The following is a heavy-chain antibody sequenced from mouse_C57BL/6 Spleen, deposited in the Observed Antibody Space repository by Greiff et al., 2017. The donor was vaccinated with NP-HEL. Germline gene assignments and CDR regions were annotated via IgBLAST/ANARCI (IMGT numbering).Heavy chain of an antibody. J-gene: IGHJ3*01. Sequence: QVHVKQPGAELVRPGTSVKLSCKASGYTFTSYWMHWVKQRPGQGLEWIGVIDPSDSYTNYNQKFKGKATLTVDTSSSTAYMQLSSLTSEDSAVYYCAREAAQASFAYWGQGTLVTVSA. CDR3: AREAAQASFAY. CDR2: IDPSDSYT. D-gene: IGHD3-2*02. CDR1: GYTFTSYW. V-gene: IGHV1-59*01.